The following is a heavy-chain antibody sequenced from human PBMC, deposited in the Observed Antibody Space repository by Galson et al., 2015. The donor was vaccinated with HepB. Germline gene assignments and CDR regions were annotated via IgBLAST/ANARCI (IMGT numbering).Heavy chain of an antibody. Sequence: CAISGDSVSSNSAAWNWIRQSPSRGLEWLGRTYYRSKWYNDYAVSVKSRITINPDTSKNQFSLQLNSLTPEDTAVYYCAVTSIAAAGDDAFDIWGQGTMVTVSS. J-gene: IGHJ3*02. V-gene: IGHV6-1*01. CDR1: GDSVSSNSAA. CDR2: TYYRSKWYN. D-gene: IGHD6-13*01. CDR3: AVTSIAAAGDDAFDI.